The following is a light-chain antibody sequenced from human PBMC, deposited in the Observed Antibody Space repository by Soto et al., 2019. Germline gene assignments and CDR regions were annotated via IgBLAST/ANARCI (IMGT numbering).Light chain of an antibody. CDR3: QHYNSYSEA. CDR2: KVS. J-gene: IGKJ1*01. V-gene: IGKV1-5*03. CDR1: QTISRW. Sequence: DIHMTQSPSPLSGSVGDSGTITFRASQTISRWLAWYQQKPGKAPELPMYKVSTLKSAVPSRCSRSGSGTELTLTISSLQPDDFATYYCQHYNSYSEAFGQGTKGDIK.